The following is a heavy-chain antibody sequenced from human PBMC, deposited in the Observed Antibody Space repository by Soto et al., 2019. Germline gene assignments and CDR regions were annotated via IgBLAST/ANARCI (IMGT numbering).Heavy chain of an antibody. CDR3: ARTRPTTVTTWAGFDY. Sequence: GGSLRLSCAASGFTFSSYAMHWVRQAPGKGLEWVAVISYDGSNKYYADSVKGRFTISRDNSKNTLYLQMNSLRAEDTAVYYCARTRPTTVTTWAGFDYWGQGTLVTVSS. CDR2: ISYDGSNK. CDR1: GFTFSSYA. V-gene: IGHV3-30-3*01. D-gene: IGHD4-17*01. J-gene: IGHJ4*02.